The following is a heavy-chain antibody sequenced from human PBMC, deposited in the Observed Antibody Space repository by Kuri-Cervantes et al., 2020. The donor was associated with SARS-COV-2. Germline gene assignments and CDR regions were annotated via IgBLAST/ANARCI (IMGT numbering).Heavy chain of an antibody. CDR1: GFTFSSYS. D-gene: IGHD3-9*01. CDR2: ISSSSSTI. CDR3: ARDGIITISYYYYYGMDV. Sequence: GGSLRLSCAASGFTFSSYSMNWVRQAPGKGLEWVSYISSSSSTIYYADSVKGRFTISRDNAKNSLYLQMNSLRDEDTAVFYCARDGIITISYYYYYGMDVWGQGTTVTVSS. J-gene: IGHJ6*02. V-gene: IGHV3-48*02.